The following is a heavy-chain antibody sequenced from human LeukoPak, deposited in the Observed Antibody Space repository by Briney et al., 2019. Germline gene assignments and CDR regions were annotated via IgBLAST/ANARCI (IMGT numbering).Heavy chain of an antibody. CDR2: IKSDGSIT. CDR1: GFTFSSYW. J-gene: IGHJ4*02. CDR3: AKDCATVTPYYFDY. Sequence: GGSLRLSCAASGFTFSSYWMHWVRQAPGKGLVWVSRIKSDGSITNYADSVKGRFTISRDNSKSTLYLQMNSLRAEDTAVYYCAKDCATVTPYYFDYWGQGTLVTASS. V-gene: IGHV3-74*01. D-gene: IGHD4-17*01.